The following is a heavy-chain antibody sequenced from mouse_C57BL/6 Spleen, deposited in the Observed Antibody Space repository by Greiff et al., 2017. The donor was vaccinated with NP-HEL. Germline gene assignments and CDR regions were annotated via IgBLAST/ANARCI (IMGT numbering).Heavy chain of an antibody. CDR2: IYPRVGSP. V-gene: IGHV1-85*01. CDR3: ARYCEFAY. CDR1: GYTFASYD. J-gene: IGHJ3*01. Sequence: VQLQESGPELLKPGASVKLSCKASGYTFASYDINWVKQRPGQGLEWIGWIYPRVGSPNYTEKFKGKATLTLVTSSTTAYMKLNSLTSEVSAVYFSARYCEFAYWGQGTLVTVSA.